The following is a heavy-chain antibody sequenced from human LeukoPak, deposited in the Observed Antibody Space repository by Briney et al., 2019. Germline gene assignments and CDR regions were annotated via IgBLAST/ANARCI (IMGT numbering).Heavy chain of an antibody. V-gene: IGHV1-69*01. CDR2: IIPIFGTA. D-gene: IGHD2-8*01. J-gene: IGHJ6*02. CDR3: ARGYCTNGGWYPPFYYYDGMDV. CDR1: GGTFISYA. Sequence: GASVKVSCKASGGTFISYAISWVRQAPGQGLEWMGGIIPIFGTANYAQKFQGRVTITPDESTSTGYMELSSLRSEDTAVYYCARGYCTNGGWYPPFYYYDGMDVGGQGTTVTVSS.